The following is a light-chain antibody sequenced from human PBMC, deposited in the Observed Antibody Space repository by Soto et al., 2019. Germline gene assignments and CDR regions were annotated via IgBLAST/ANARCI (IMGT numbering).Light chain of an antibody. CDR3: CSFAGSXIPRV. Sequence: QSALTQPRSVSGSPGQSVTISCTGTSSEVGGYNHVSWYQQHPGKAPKVLIYDVSKRPSGVPDRFSGSKSGNTASLTISRFYALDEADYYCCSFAGSXIPRVFGGGTKVTVL. CDR1: SSEVGGYNH. J-gene: IGLJ2*01. V-gene: IGLV2-11*01. CDR2: DVS.